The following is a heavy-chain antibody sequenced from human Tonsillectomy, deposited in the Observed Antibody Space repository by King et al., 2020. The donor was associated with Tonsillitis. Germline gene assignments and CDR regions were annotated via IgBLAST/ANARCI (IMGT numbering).Heavy chain of an antibody. Sequence: QLVQSGSELKKPGASVKVSCKASGYTFTHYAMNWVRQAPGQGLEWMGWINTNAGNTGNPTYAQGFTGRFVLSLDTSASTAYLQISNLKAEDTAVYYCVSDDWGSDFWGQGTLVTVSS. CDR3: VSDDWGSDF. CDR1: GYTFTHYA. CDR2: INTNAGNTGNP. D-gene: IGHD7-27*01. V-gene: IGHV7-4-1*02. J-gene: IGHJ4*02.